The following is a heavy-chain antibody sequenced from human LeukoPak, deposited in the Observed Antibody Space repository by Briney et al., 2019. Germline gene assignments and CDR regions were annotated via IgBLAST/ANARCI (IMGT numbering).Heavy chain of an antibody. V-gene: IGHV3-48*01. Sequence: GGSLRLSCAASGFTFSSYAMSWVHQAQGKGLEWISYIGISSGNTKYADSVKGRFTISGDKAKNSVYLQMNSLRVEDTAVYYCARDTKYAFDNWGQGTLVTVSS. CDR2: IGISSGNT. CDR1: GFTFSSYA. CDR3: ARDTKYAFDN. J-gene: IGHJ4*02. D-gene: IGHD2-2*01.